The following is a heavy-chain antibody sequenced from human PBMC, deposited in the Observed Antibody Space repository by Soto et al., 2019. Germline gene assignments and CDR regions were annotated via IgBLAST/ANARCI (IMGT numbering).Heavy chain of an antibody. CDR2: IFANGHT. CDR3: VASLAASGLNWLDP. D-gene: IGHD6-13*01. CDR1: GGSISEKY. V-gene: IGHV4-4*07. Sequence: SETLSLTCIVSGGSISEKYWNWVRQPPGKGLEWIGLIFANGHTDYNPSLKSRVTMSVDASKNQFSLRLTSMTAADTAVYYCVASLAASGLNWLDPWGRGTLVTV. J-gene: IGHJ5*02.